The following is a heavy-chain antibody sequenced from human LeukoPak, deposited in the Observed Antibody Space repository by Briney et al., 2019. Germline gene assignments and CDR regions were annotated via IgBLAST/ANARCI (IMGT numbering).Heavy chain of an antibody. D-gene: IGHD2-21*02. CDR2: VYYTGTT. J-gene: IGHJ5*02. Sequence: SETLSLTCSVSGGSVSSYYWSWIRQSPEKKLEWIGFVYYTGTTNYNPSLKSRVTISLDTSKNQVSLKLSSVTAADTAVYYCARDMTAGGRFDPWGQGTLVTVSS. V-gene: IGHV4-59*02. CDR1: GGSVSSYY. CDR3: ARDMTAGGRFDP.